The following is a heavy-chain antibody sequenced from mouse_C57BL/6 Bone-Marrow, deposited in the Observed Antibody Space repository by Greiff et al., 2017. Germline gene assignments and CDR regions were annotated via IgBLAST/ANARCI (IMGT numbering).Heavy chain of an antibody. CDR1: GYTFKSYG. Sequence: QVQLQQSGAELARPGASVKLSCKASGYTFKSYGISWVKQRTGQGLEWIGEIYPRSGNTYYNEKFKGKATLTADKSSSTAYMELRSLTSEDSAVYFCARRGLPWFAYWGQGTLGTVSA. J-gene: IGHJ3*01. D-gene: IGHD3-3*01. V-gene: IGHV1-81*01. CDR3: ARRGLPWFAY. CDR2: IYPRSGNT.